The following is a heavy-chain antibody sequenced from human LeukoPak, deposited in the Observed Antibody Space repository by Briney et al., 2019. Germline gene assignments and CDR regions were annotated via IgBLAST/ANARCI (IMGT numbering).Heavy chain of an antibody. D-gene: IGHD6-19*01. Sequence: PSETLSLTCTVSGVSFSSDSYYWSWIRQPPGKGLEWIGSIYYSGSTYYNPSLKSRVTISVDTSKNQFSLKLSSVTAADTAMYYCVCGDWYVLGYWGQGTLVTVSS. CDR3: VCGDWYVLGY. CDR1: GVSFSSDSYY. J-gene: IGHJ4*02. V-gene: IGHV4-39*01. CDR2: IYYSGST.